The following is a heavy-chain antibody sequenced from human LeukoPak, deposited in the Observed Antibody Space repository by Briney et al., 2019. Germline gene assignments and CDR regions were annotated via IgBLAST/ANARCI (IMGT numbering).Heavy chain of an antibody. Sequence: SGPALVKPTQTLTLTCTFSGFSLSTSGMCVSWIRQPPGKALEWLARIDWDDGKYYSTSLKTRLTISKDTSKNQVVLTMTNMDPVDTATYYCARRVDYSDYGTHDYWGQGTLVTVSS. V-gene: IGHV2-70*11. CDR2: IDWDDGK. D-gene: IGHD4-11*01. CDR3: ARRVDYSDYGTHDY. J-gene: IGHJ4*02. CDR1: GFSLSTSGMC.